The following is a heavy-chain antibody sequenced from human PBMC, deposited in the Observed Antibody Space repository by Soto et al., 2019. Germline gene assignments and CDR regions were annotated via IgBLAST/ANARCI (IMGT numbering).Heavy chain of an antibody. D-gene: IGHD3-10*01. J-gene: IGHJ6*02. V-gene: IGHV3-30*18. Sequence: GGSLRLACSASGFTFSTYGMQWVRQAPGKGLEWVAVISYDGYLKYYVDAVKGRFTVARDNSKNTLFLEMNSLRVEDTAVYFCAKDFKVSGSHYGTLNYYYGMDVWGQGTTVTVSS. CDR1: GFTFSTYG. CDR3: AKDFKVSGSHYGTLNYYYGMDV. CDR2: ISYDGYLK.